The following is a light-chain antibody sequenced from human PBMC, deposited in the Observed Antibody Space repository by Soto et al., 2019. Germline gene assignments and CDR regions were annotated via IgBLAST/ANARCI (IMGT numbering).Light chain of an antibody. CDR1: QSVSSH. CDR3: QQFGDWPS. J-gene: IGKJ1*01. Sequence: EIRVTQSPAILSVSPGESATLSCRASQSVSSHVVWYQQKPGQAPRLLISDSSTGATGIPARFSGSGSGTEFTLTISSLQSDDSAIYYCQQFGDWPSFGLGTKVDIK. CDR2: DSS. V-gene: IGKV3-15*01.